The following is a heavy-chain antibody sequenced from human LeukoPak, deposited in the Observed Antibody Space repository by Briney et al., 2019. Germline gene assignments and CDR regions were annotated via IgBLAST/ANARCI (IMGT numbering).Heavy chain of an antibody. D-gene: IGHD3-16*01. V-gene: IGHV4-61*05. CDR2: IYYSGST. CDR3: ARVRGTDGALMGWIDP. CDR1: GGSISSSSYY. J-gene: IGHJ5*02. Sequence: AETLSLTCTVSGGSISSSSYYWGWILQPPGKGLEWIGYIYYSGSTNYNPSLKSRVTISVDKSKNQFSLKLSSVTAADTAVYYCARVRGTDGALMGWIDPWGQGTLVTVSS.